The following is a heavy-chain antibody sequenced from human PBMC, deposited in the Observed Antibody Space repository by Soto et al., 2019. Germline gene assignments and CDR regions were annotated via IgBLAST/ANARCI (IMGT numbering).Heavy chain of an antibody. V-gene: IGHV1-69*01. CDR2: IIPIFGTA. J-gene: IGHJ6*02. D-gene: IGHD2-2*01. Sequence: QVQLVQSGAEVKKPGSSVKVSCKASGGTFSSYAISWVRQAPGQGLEWMGGIIPIFGTANYAQKFQGRVTITADESTSTAYMGLSSLRSEDTAVYYCAREPPSLNIVVVPAALYYGMDVWGQGTTVTVSS. CDR1: GGTFSSYA. CDR3: AREPPSLNIVVVPAALYYGMDV.